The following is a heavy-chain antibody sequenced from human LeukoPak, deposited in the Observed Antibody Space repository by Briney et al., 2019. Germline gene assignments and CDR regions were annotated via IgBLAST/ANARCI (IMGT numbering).Heavy chain of an antibody. J-gene: IGHJ4*02. CDR2: ISAHYGNT. CDR1: GYTFTDYD. D-gene: IGHD2-15*01. Sequence: ASVKVSCKASGYTFTDYDINWVRQATGQGLEWMGWISAHYGNTNYAQKFQDRVTVTTDTSTNTAYMELRSLRPDDTAVYYCARDFFHGHCSGLSCFLLDYWGQGSLVTVSS. CDR3: ARDFFHGHCSGLSCFLLDY. V-gene: IGHV1-18*01.